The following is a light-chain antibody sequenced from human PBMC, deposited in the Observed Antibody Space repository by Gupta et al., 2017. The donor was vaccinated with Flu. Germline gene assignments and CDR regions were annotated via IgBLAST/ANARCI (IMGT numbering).Light chain of an antibody. CDR2: GVT. J-gene: IGLJ2*01. Sequence: QSALTQPASVSESPGQSITISCIGINSDIGVYNSVSWYQQQPGKAPKLMIYGVTSRPSGISNRFSGSKSGNTASLTISGLQAEDEADYYCSAYARGSTWVFGGGTRLTVL. V-gene: IGLV2-14*01. CDR3: SAYARGSTWV. CDR1: NSDIGVYNS.